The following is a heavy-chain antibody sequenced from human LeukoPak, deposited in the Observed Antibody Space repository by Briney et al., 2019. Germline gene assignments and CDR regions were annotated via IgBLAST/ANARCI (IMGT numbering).Heavy chain of an antibody. V-gene: IGHV6-1*01. Sequence: SQTLSLTCAISGDSVSSNSAAWNWIRQSPSRGLEWLGRTYYRSKWYNDYAVSVKSRITINPDTSKNQFSLQLNSVTPEDTAVYYCAREGGILWFGDHYYYGMDVWGQGTTVTVSS. J-gene: IGHJ6*02. CDR2: TYYRSKWYN. CDR1: GDSVSSNSAA. D-gene: IGHD3-10*01. CDR3: AREGGILWFGDHYYYGMDV.